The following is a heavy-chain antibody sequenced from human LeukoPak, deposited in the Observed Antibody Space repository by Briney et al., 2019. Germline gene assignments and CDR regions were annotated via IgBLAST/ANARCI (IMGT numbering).Heavy chain of an antibody. D-gene: IGHD4-17*01. Sequence: GGSLRLSCAASGFTFSSYGMHWVRQAPGKGLVWVSRINSDGSSTSYADSVKGRFTISRDNAKNTLYLQMNSLRAEDTAVYYCASTHDYGDYGGPFGYYYGMDVWGQGTTVTVSS. CDR1: GFTFSSYG. J-gene: IGHJ6*02. V-gene: IGHV3-74*01. CDR2: INSDGSST. CDR3: ASTHDYGDYGGPFGYYYGMDV.